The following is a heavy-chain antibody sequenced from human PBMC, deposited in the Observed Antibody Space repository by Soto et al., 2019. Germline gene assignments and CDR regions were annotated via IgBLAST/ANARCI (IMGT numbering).Heavy chain of an antibody. CDR1: GFTVSSNY. V-gene: IGHV3-66*01. D-gene: IGHD3-9*01. CDR3: AGVRDRYLHRNWYFGL. J-gene: IGHJ2*01. Sequence: EVQLVESGGGLVQPGGSLRLSCAASGFTVSSNYMSWVRQAPGKGLEWVSVIYSGGSTYYADSVKGRFTISRDNSKNTLYLRMKSLSAEDTAVYYCAGVRDRYLHRNWYFGLWGRGTLVTVSS. CDR2: IYSGGST.